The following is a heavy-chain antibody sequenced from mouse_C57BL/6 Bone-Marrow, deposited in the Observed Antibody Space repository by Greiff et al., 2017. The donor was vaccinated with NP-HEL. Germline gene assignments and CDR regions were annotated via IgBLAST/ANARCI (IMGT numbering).Heavy chain of an antibody. CDR2: ILPGSGST. CDR3: ARCYYYGSSLYYAMDY. D-gene: IGHD1-1*01. V-gene: IGHV1-9*01. CDR1: GYTFTGYW. Sequence: QVQLQQSGAELMKPGASVKLSCKATGYTFTGYWIEWVKQRPGHGLEWIGEILPGSGSTNYNEKFKGKATFTADTSSNTAYMQLSSLTTEDSAIYYWARCYYYGSSLYYAMDYWGQGTSVTVSS. J-gene: IGHJ4*01.